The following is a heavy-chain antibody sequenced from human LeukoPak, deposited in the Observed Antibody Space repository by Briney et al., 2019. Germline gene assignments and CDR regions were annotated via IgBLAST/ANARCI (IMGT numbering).Heavy chain of an antibody. CDR3: ARVGAVAGRGGWFDP. J-gene: IGHJ5*02. D-gene: IGHD6-19*01. CDR1: GYTFTSYG. Sequence: ASVKLSCKASGYTFTSYGISWVRQAPGQGLEWMGWISAYNGNTNYEQKLQGRVTMTTDTSTSTAYMELRRLRSDDTAVYDCARVGAVAGRGGWFDPWGQGTLVTVSS. V-gene: IGHV1-18*01. CDR2: ISAYNGNT.